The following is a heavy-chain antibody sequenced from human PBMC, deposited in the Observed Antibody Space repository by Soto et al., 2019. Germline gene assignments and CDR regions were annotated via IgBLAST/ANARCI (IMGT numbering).Heavy chain of an antibody. D-gene: IGHD3-22*01. Sequence: GASVKVSCKASGYTLTSYGISWVRQAPGQGLEWMGWISAYNGNTNYAQKLQGRVTMTTDTSTSTAYMELRSLRSDDTAVYYCASHTYYYDSSGYFWFDPWGQGTLVTVSS. V-gene: IGHV1-18*01. CDR1: GYTLTSYG. J-gene: IGHJ5*02. CDR2: ISAYNGNT. CDR3: ASHTYYYDSSGYFWFDP.